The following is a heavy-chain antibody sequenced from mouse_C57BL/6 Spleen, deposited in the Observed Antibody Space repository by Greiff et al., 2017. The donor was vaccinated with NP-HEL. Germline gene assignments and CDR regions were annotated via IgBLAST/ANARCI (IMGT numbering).Heavy chain of an antibody. D-gene: IGHD2-2*01. CDR3: AREDYGYGEWAMDY. V-gene: IGHV1-55*01. CDR2: IYPGSGST. J-gene: IGHJ4*01. CDR1: GYTFTSYW. Sequence: VQLQQPGAELVKPGASVKMSCKASGYTFTSYWITWVKQRPGQGLEWIGDIYPGSGSTNYNEKFKSKATLTVDTSSSTAYMQLSSLTSEDSAVYECAREDYGYGEWAMDYWGQGTSVTVSS.